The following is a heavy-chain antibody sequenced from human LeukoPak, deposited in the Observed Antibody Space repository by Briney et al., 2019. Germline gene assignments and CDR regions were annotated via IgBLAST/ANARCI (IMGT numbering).Heavy chain of an antibody. CDR1: GYTFTGYY. CDR3: ATVKAIALEGWFDP. CDR2: INPNSGGT. J-gene: IGHJ5*02. Sequence: ASVKVSCKASGYTFTGYYMHWVRQAPGQGLEWMGWINPNSGGTIYAQKFQGRVTMTEDTSTDTAYMELSSLRSEDTAVYYCATVKAIALEGWFDPWGQGTLVTVSS. D-gene: IGHD1-14*01. V-gene: IGHV1-2*02.